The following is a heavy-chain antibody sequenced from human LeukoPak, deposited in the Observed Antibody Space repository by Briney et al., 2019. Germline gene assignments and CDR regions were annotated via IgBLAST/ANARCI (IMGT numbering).Heavy chain of an antibody. CDR3: ARGSGYSYGYGDH. Sequence: SETLSLTCAVYGGSFSYYYWSWIRQPPGKGLEWIGYIFYSGSTNYNPSLKSRVTISVDTSKNQFSLNLSSVTAADTAVYYCARGSGYSYGYGDHWGQGTLVTVSS. J-gene: IGHJ4*02. V-gene: IGHV4-59*01. CDR2: IFYSGST. CDR1: GGSFSYYY. D-gene: IGHD5-18*01.